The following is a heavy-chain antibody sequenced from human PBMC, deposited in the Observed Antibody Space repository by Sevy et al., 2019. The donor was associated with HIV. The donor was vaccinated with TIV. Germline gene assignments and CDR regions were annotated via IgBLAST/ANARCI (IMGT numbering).Heavy chain of an antibody. V-gene: IGHV3-48*03. D-gene: IGHD4-17*01. CDR2: ISSSGSTI. Sequence: GESLKISCAAPGFTFSSYEMHWVRQAPGKGLEWVSYISSSGSTIYYADSVKGRFTISRDNAKNSLYLQMNTLRAEDTAVYYCARAGGPTGLDYWGQGTLVTVSS. CDR1: GFTFSSYE. J-gene: IGHJ4*02. CDR3: ARAGGPTGLDY.